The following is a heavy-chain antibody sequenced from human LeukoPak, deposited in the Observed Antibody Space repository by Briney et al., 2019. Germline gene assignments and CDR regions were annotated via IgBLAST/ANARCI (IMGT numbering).Heavy chain of an antibody. CDR2: IYYSGST. CDR1: GGSISSGDYY. J-gene: IGHJ4*02. V-gene: IGHV4-31*03. Sequence: SETLSLACTVSGGSISSGDYYWSWIRQHPGKGLEWIGYIYYSGSTYYNPSLKSRVTISLDTSKNQFSLKLSSVTAADTAVYYCARDQEDSGTDYWGQGTLVTVSS. D-gene: IGHD3-10*01. CDR3: ARDQEDSGTDY.